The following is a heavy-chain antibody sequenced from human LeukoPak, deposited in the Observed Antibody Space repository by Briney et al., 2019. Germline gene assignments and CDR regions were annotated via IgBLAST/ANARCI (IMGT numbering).Heavy chain of an antibody. V-gene: IGHV1-46*01. CDR1: GYIFTTYY. CDR3: ARVGSAAATADY. J-gene: IGHJ4*02. Sequence: ASVKVSCKASGYIFTTYYMHWMRQAPGQGPEWMGIINPRGGSTDYAQKFQGRITMTIDTSTSTVYMELNSLRSDDTAVYFCARVGSAAATADYWGQGTLVTVSS. D-gene: IGHD6-25*01. CDR2: INPRGGST.